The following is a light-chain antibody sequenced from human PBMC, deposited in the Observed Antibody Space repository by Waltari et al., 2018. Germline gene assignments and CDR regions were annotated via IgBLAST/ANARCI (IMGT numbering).Light chain of an antibody. CDR3: QQYNNWPPST. CDR1: ESIATN. Sequence: EILLTQSPDTLSVSPGERVTLSCRASESIATNLAWYQQRPGQPPRPPILHASSRATDIPAKFSGSGSGTEFTLTISSLQAEDFAVYYCQQYNNWPPSTFGQGTKVEFK. V-gene: IGKV3-15*01. J-gene: IGKJ1*01. CDR2: HAS.